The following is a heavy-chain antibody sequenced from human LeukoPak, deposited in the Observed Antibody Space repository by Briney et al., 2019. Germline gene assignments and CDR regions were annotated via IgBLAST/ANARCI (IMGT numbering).Heavy chain of an antibody. CDR1: GDSVSGGSFY. J-gene: IGHJ4*02. CDR2: IYYGGNT. Sequence: SETLSLTCSVSGDSVSGGSFYWSWIRQPPGKGLEWIGFIYYGGNTNYNSSLKSRVTMSVDTSKNQFSLKLSSVTAADTAVYYCARDGMTTMIPDYWGQGTLVTVSS. D-gene: IGHD4-17*01. CDR3: ARDGMTTMIPDY. V-gene: IGHV4-61*01.